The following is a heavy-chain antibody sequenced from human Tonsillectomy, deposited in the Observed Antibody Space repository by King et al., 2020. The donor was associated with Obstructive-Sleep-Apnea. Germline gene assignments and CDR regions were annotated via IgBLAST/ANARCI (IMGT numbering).Heavy chain of an antibody. CDR3: AREGYYGDYERYFDY. CDR2: IHHSGST. D-gene: IGHD4-17*01. Sequence: QLQESGSGLVKPSQTLSLTCTVSGGSISSGGYSWNWIRQPPGKGLEWVGYIHHSGSTYHNPSLKGRVAISVDTSKNQFSLKLSSVTAADTAVYYCAREGYYGDYERYFDYWGQGTLVTVSS. V-gene: IGHV4-30-2*01. J-gene: IGHJ4*02. CDR1: GGSISSGGYS.